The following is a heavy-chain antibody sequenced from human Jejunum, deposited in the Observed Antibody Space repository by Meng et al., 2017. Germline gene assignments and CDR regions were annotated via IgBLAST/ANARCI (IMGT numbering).Heavy chain of an antibody. J-gene: IGHJ5*02. D-gene: IGHD6-13*01. CDR2: IYWDDDK. Sequence: PTLLTPTTTLPHPSSFAGFSPSTTGVGVGWIRQPPGKALEWLALIYWDDDKRYSPSLKSRLTITKDTSTNQVVLTMTNVDPVDTATYYCTRRPGIAKNWCDPWGQGTLVTVSS. V-gene: IGHV2-5*02. CDR3: TRRPGIAKNWCDP. CDR1: GFSPSTTGVG.